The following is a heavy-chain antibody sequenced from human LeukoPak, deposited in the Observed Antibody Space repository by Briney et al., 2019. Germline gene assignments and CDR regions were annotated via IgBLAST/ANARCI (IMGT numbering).Heavy chain of an antibody. J-gene: IGHJ4*02. Sequence: GASVKVSCKASGYTFTSYGISWVRQAPGQGLEWMGWISAYNGNTNYAQKLQGRVTMTTDTSTSTAYMGLRSLRSDDTAVYYCARDRGSSWRSYYFDYWGQGTLVTVSS. CDR3: ARDRGSSWRSYYFDY. CDR1: GYTFTSYG. V-gene: IGHV1-18*01. D-gene: IGHD6-13*01. CDR2: ISAYNGNT.